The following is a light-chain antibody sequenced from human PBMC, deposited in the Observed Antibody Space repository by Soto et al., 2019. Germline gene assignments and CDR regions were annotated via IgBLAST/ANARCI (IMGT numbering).Light chain of an antibody. CDR1: SSNIGSNN. J-gene: IGLJ3*02. Sequence: QSALTQPPSASGTPGQRVTISCSGSSSNIGSNNVNWYQQLPGTAPKLLIYSTNQRPSGVPDRFSGSKSGTSASLAVSGLQSEDEADYYCAVWDDSLSGRVFGGGTKVTVL. V-gene: IGLV1-44*01. CDR2: STN. CDR3: AVWDDSLSGRV.